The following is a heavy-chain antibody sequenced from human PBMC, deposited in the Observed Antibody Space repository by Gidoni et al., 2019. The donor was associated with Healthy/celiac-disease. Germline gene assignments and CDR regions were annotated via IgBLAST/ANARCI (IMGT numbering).Heavy chain of an antibody. CDR3: AKSFWSGYWTFDY. CDR2: ISSSSSYI. CDR1: GFTFSSYS. V-gene: IGHV3-21*01. J-gene: IGHJ4*02. D-gene: IGHD3-3*01. Sequence: EVQLVESGGGLVKPGGSLRLSCAASGFTFSSYSMNWVRQASGKGLEWVSSISSSSSYIYYADSVKGRFTISRDNAKNSLYLQMNSLRAEDTAVYYCAKSFWSGYWTFDYWGQGTLVTVSS.